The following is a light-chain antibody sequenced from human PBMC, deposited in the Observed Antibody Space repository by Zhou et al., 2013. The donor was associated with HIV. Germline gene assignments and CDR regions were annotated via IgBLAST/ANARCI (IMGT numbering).Light chain of an antibody. J-gene: IGKJ2*01. CDR3: QQHDRLPYT. Sequence: DIQMTQSPSSLSASVGDRVTITCRASQSISSYLNWYQQKPGEVPKVLIYDTSNLETGVPSRFRGSGSGTDFTLSITNLQSDDIATYYCQQHDRLPYTFGQGTKIEIK. V-gene: IGKV1-33*01. CDR2: DTS. CDR1: QSISSY.